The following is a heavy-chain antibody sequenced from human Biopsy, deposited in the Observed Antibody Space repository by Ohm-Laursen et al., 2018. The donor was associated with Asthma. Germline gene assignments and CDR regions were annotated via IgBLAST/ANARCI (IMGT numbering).Heavy chain of an antibody. V-gene: IGHV1-69*13. D-gene: IGHD6-19*01. CDR1: GGTFSNFA. J-gene: IGHJ6*02. Sequence: ASVKVSCKAPGGTFSNFAISWVRQAPGQGLEWLGGIMTVFGTTNYAQKFQGRVTITADESTSTAYMEVTSLRSEDTAIYYCARCQVGYSSGWSLLLKKIYYSGMDVWGQETAVIVSS. CDR3: ARCQVGYSSGWSLLLKKIYYSGMDV. CDR2: IMTVFGTT.